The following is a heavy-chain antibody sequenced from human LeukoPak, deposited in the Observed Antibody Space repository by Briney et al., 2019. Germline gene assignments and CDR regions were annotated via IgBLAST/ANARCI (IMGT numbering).Heavy chain of an antibody. V-gene: IGHV2-70*11. CDR2: IDWDDDK. CDR3: ARILRGYSSSWYDY. J-gene: IGHJ4*02. Sequence: QTLSLTCTVSGGSISSGDYYWSWIRQPPGKALEWLARIDWDDDKYYSTSLKTRLTISKDTSKNQVVLTMTNMDPVDTATYYCARILRGYSSSWYDYWGQGTLVTVSS. CDR1: GGSISSGDYY. D-gene: IGHD6-13*01.